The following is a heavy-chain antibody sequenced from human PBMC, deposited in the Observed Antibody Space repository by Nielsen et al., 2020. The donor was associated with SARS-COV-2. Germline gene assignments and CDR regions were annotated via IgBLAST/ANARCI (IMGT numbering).Heavy chain of an antibody. CDR2: IIPIFGTA. CDR3: ARRSNSYGLRNDAFDI. V-gene: IGHV1-69*13. CDR1: GGTFSSYA. J-gene: IGHJ3*02. D-gene: IGHD5-18*01. Sequence: VKVSCKASGGTFSSYAISWVRQAPGQGLEWMGGIIPIFGTANYAQKFQGRVTITADESTSTAYMELSSLRSEDTAVYYCARRSNSYGLRNDAFDIWGQGTMVTVSS.